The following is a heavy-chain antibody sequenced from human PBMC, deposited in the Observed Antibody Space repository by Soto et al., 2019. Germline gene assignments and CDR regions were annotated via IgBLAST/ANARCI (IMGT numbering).Heavy chain of an antibody. J-gene: IGHJ1*01. Sequence: QVRLVQSGPDLKRPGASMKVSCKASGYTFTSYGISWVRQAPGQGLEWMAWISPLKGRTQYSQKAQGRVTLSTDTSSNTAYMEMTTLRVDDTAVYYGAMDYGDRPEYFKHWGQGTPVTVS. D-gene: IGHD4-17*01. V-gene: IGHV1-18*04. CDR2: ISPLKGRT. CDR3: AMDYGDRPEYFKH. CDR1: GYTFTSYG.